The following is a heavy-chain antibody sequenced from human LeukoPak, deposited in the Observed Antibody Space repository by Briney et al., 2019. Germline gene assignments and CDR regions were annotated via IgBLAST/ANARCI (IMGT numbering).Heavy chain of an antibody. CDR1: GFTFSNAW. Sequence: PGGSLRLSCAASGFTFSNAWMNWVRQAPGKGLEWVANINQGGSEKYYVDSVKGRFTISRDNAKNSLYLEMNSLRAEDTAVYYCLRENHDSGWSFDYWGQGTLVTVSS. D-gene: IGHD3-22*01. V-gene: IGHV3-7*01. CDR3: LRENHDSGWSFDY. CDR2: INQGGSEK. J-gene: IGHJ4*02.